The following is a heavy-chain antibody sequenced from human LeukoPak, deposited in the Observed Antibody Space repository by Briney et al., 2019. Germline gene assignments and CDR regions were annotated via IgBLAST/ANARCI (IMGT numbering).Heavy chain of an antibody. Sequence: GGSLRLSCAPSGFTFSNYEMNWVRQAPGKGLEWVSFISSSGVPIYYADSVKGRFTISRDNAKNSLYLQMNSLRVEDTAVYYCARVSGSGWHFDYWGQGSLVTVSS. CDR2: ISSSGVPI. V-gene: IGHV3-48*03. D-gene: IGHD6-19*01. CDR3: ARVSGSGWHFDY. CDR1: GFTFSNYE. J-gene: IGHJ4*02.